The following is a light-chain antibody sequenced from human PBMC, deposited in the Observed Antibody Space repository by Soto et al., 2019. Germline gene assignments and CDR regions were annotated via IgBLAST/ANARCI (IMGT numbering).Light chain of an antibody. CDR1: QSISSY. CDR3: QQRYSTPST. V-gene: IGKV1-39*01. CDR2: AAS. J-gene: IGKJ2*01. Sequence: DIQMTQSPSSLSASVGDRVTITCRASQSISSYLNWYQQKPGKAPKLLIYAASSLQSGVPSRFSGSGSGTDFTLSISSLQPEDFATYYGQQRYSTPSTFGQGTKLEIK.